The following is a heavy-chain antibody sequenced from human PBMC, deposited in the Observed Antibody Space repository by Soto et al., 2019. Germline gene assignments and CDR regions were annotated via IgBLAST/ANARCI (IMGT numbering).Heavy chain of an antibody. CDR1: GFTFSSYG. D-gene: IGHD2-15*01. Sequence: PRLSCAASGFTFSSYGMHWVRQAPGKGLEWVAVIWYDGSNKYYADSVKGRFTISRDNSKNTLYLQMNSLRAEDTAVYYCARDPNCSGGSCALYYYYGMDVCGQGPTVTVP. CDR3: ARDPNCSGGSCALYYYYGMDV. J-gene: IGHJ6*02. CDR2: IWYDGSNK. V-gene: IGHV3-33*01.